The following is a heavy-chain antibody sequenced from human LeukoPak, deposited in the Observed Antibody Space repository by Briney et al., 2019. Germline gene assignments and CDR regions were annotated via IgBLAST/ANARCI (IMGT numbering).Heavy chain of an antibody. CDR2: IKSSNT. D-gene: IGHD3-16*01. CDR1: VGSISSDRFY. Sequence: SETLSLTCTVSVGSISSDRFYWTWFRQPAGKGLEWIGRIKSSNTNYNPSLKSRVSISLDTSTNQFSLKLSSLTAADTAVYYCARVPDWTYVPDYWGQGTLVTVSS. V-gene: IGHV4-61*02. J-gene: IGHJ4*02. CDR3: ARVPDWTYVPDY.